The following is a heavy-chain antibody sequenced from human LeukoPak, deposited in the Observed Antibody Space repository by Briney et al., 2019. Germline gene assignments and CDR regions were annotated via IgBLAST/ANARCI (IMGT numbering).Heavy chain of an antibody. V-gene: IGHV1-18*01. J-gene: IGHJ4*02. Sequence: EASVKVSCKASGYTFTSYGISWVRQAPGQGLEWMGWISAYNGNTSYAQKLQGRVTMTTDTSTSTAYMEPRSLRSDDTAVYYCATAFGEGPSSYYFDYWGQGTLVTVSS. CDR3: ATAFGEGPSSYYFDY. CDR1: GYTFTSYG. CDR2: ISAYNGNT. D-gene: IGHD3-16*01.